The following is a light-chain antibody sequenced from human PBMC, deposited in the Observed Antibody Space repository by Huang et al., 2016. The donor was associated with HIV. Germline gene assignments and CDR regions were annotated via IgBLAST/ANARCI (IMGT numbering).Light chain of an antibody. V-gene: IGKV1-33*01. CDR3: QQYDNLPRT. Sequence: DIQLTQSPSSLSASVGDRVTITCQASQGISNYLNWYQQKPGKAPKLLIYNASNLETGVPSRVSGSGSGTDFTFTISSLQPEDIATYYCQQYDNLPRTFGQGTKVEIK. J-gene: IGKJ1*01. CDR1: QGISNY. CDR2: NAS.